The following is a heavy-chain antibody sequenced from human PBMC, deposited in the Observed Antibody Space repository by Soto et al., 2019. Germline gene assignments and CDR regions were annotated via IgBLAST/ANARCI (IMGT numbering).Heavy chain of an antibody. V-gene: IGHV4-31*03. Sequence: SETLSLTCTVSGGSISSGGYYWSWIRQHPGKGLEWIGYIYYSGSTYYNPSLKSRVTISVDTSKNQFSLKLSSVTAADTAVYYCAKERIADGFGELLSHLDAFDIWGQGTMVTVSS. CDR1: GGSISSGGYY. J-gene: IGHJ3*02. D-gene: IGHD3-10*01. CDR2: IYYSGST. CDR3: AKERIADGFGELLSHLDAFDI.